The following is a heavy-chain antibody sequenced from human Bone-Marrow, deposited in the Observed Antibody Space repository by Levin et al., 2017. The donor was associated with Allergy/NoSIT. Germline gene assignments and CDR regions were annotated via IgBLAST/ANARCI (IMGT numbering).Heavy chain of an antibody. V-gene: IGHV3-33*01. CDR1: GFTFSSYG. CDR2: IWYDGSNK. CDR3: ARDNSMTTVPNPVGFDP. J-gene: IGHJ5*02. D-gene: IGHD4-17*01. Sequence: QSGGSLRLSCAASGFTFSSYGMHWVRQAPGKGLEWVAVIWYDGSNKYYADSVKGRFTISRDNSKNTLYLQMNSLRAEDTAVYYCARDNSMTTVPNPVGFDPWGQGTLVTVSS.